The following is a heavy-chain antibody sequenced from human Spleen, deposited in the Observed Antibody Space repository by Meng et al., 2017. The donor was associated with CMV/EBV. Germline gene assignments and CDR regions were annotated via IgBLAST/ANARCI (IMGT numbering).Heavy chain of an antibody. D-gene: IGHD4-17*01. Sequence: GGSLRLSCAASGFTFSSYAMSWVRQAPGKGLEWVSTISNSGTTTYYADSVKGRFTISRDNSKNTLYLQMNSLRVEDTGVYYCATDPDYDYDFDYWGQGTLVTVSS. J-gene: IGHJ4*02. V-gene: IGHV3-23*01. CDR2: ISNSGTTT. CDR1: GFTFSSYA. CDR3: ATDPDYDYDFDY.